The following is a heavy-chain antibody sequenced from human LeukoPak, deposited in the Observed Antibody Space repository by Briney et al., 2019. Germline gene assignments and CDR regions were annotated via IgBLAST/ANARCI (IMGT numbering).Heavy chain of an antibody. CDR2: IYHSGST. Sequence: PSETLSLTXTVSGYSISSGYYWGWIRQPPGKGLEWIGSIYHSGSTYYNPSLKSRVTISVDTSKNQFSLKLSSVTAANTAVYYCARDIVGATLKSYWGQGTLVTVSS. V-gene: IGHV4-38-2*02. J-gene: IGHJ4*02. D-gene: IGHD1-26*01. CDR1: GYSISSGYY. CDR3: ARDIVGATLKSY.